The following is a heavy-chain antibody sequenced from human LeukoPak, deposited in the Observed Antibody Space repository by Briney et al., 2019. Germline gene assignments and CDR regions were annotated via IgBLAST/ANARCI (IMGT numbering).Heavy chain of an antibody. J-gene: IGHJ5*02. CDR1: GFTFTTYW. CDR2: VNQDGNEK. V-gene: IGHV3-7*01. D-gene: IGHD6-13*01. Sequence: PGEPLRLSCAASGFTFTTYWMSWVRQAPGRGLEWVATVNQDGNEKYYVDSVKGRFTISRDNTKNSLSLQMNRLRVEDTAVYYCARGQQLVLWFDPWGQGTLVTVSS. CDR3: ARGQQLVLWFDP.